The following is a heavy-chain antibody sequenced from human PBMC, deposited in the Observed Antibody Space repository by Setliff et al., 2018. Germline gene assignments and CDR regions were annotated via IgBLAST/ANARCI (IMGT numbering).Heavy chain of an antibody. J-gene: IGHJ5*02. CDR3: ARGPRFDYESPTYRRRFDP. D-gene: IGHD3-22*01. CDR1: GGSFSGYY. V-gene: IGHV4-34*01. Sequence: KPSETLSLTCAVYGGSFSGYYWNWIRQAPGKGLEWIGEINHRGTTSYTPSLKGRVTISVDTSKNLFSLKPSSVTAAGTAVYFCARGPRFDYESPTYRRRFDPWGQGTAVTVSS. CDR2: INHRGTT.